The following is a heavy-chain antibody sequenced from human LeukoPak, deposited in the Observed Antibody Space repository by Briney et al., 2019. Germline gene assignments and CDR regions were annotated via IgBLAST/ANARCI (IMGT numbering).Heavy chain of an antibody. CDR3: ARGRIGMAYFDY. CDR1: GSTFSTHG. V-gene: IGHV3-48*02. J-gene: IGHJ4*02. Sequence: GRSLRLSCAASGSTFSTHGTNWVRPAPGEGMGWVSYISPYSSNIYYADSVKGRFTISRDNARDSLYLKMSSLRDADTAVYYCARGRIGMAYFDYWGQGSLVTVS. CDR2: ISPYSSNI. D-gene: IGHD6-13*01.